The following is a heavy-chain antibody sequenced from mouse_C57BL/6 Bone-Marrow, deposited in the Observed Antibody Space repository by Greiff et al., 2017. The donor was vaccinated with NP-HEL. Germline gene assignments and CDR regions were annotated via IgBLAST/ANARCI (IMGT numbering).Heavy chain of an antibody. CDR3: APGWYFDV. Sequence: QVQLQQSGAELVRPGASVKLSCKASGYTFTDYYINWVRQRPGQGLEWIARIYPGSGNTYYNEKFKGRATLTADKPSSTSYMQLSSLTSEDSAVYFCAPGWYFDVWGTGTTVTVSS. V-gene: IGHV1-76*01. CDR2: IYPGSGNT. CDR1: GYTFTDYY. J-gene: IGHJ1*03.